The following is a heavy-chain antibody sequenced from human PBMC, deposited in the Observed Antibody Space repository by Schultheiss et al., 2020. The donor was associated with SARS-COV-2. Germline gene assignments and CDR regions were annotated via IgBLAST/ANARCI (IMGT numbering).Heavy chain of an antibody. Sequence: GESLKISCAASGFTVSSNYMSWVRQAPGKGLEWEAVISYDGSNKYYADSVKGRFTISRDNSKNTLYLQMNSLRAEDTAVYYCAKDAGIRGYYWGQGTLVTVSS. CDR3: AKDAGIRGYY. D-gene: IGHD1-14*01. CDR2: ISYDGSNK. V-gene: IGHV3-30*01. J-gene: IGHJ4*02. CDR1: GFTVSSNY.